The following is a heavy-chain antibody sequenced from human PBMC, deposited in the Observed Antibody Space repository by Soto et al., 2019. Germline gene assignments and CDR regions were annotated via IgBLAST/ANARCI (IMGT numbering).Heavy chain of an antibody. CDR3: ARDWQLVRPMIDY. CDR2: ISAYNGNT. CDR1: GYTFTSYG. D-gene: IGHD6-6*01. V-gene: IGHV1-18*01. J-gene: IGHJ4*02. Sequence: QVQLVQSGAAVKKPGASVKVSCKASGYTFTSYGISWVRQAPGQGLEWMGWISAYNGNTNYAQKLQGRVNMTTDTPTSTAYMEQRRLRSDHTAVYYCARDWQLVRPMIDYWGQGTLVTVSS.